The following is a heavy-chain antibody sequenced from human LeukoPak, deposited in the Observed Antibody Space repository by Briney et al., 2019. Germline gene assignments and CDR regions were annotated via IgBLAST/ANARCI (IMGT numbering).Heavy chain of an antibody. D-gene: IGHD3-3*01. J-gene: IGHJ4*02. Sequence: GGTLRLSCAASGFTFSSYGMSWVRQAPGKGLEWVSYISSTSSHIFYADSVKGRFTISRDNAKNSLFLQMNSLRAEDTAVYYCARRDVTIFGVADDSWGQGTLVTVSS. CDR1: GFTFSSYG. V-gene: IGHV3-48*01. CDR3: ARRDVTIFGVADDS. CDR2: ISSTSSHI.